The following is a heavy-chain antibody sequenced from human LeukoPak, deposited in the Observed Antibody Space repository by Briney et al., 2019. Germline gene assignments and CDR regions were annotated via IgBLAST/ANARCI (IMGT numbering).Heavy chain of an antibody. V-gene: IGHV3-30*02. CDR1: GFTFSSYA. Sequence: PGGSLRLSCAASGFTFSSYAMSWVRQAPGKGLEWVAYIRYDGTKKNHADSVKGRFTISRDNSKKTLYLQMNSLRGEDTAVYYCAKDMEDTAMDLVADFDSWGQGTLVTVSS. D-gene: IGHD5-18*01. J-gene: IGHJ4*02. CDR2: IRYDGTKK. CDR3: AKDMEDTAMDLVADFDS.